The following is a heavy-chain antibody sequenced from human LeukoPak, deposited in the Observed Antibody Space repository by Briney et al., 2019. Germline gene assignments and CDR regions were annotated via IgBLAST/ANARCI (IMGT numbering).Heavy chain of an antibody. D-gene: IGHD6-13*01. J-gene: IGHJ4*02. CDR1: GFTFSSYS. V-gene: IGHV3-21*01. CDR3: ARDLPIARHFDY. Sequence: GGSLRLSCAASGFTFSSYSMNWVRQAPGKGPEWVSSISSSSSYIYYADSVKGRFTISRDNAKNSLYLQMNSLRAEDTAVYYCARDLPIARHFDYWGQGTLVTVSS. CDR2: ISSSSSYI.